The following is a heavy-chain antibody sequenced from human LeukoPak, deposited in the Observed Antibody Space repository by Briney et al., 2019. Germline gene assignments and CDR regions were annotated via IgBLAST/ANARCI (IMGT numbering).Heavy chain of an antibody. CDR2: INSDGINT. D-gene: IGHD1-7*01. Sequence: PGGSLRLSCAASGFTFSNYWMHWVRQAPGKGLVWVSRINSDGINTSYADSVKGRFTISRDNAKNSLYLQMNSLRVEDTAVYYCVRDITGTTYYYYYMDVWGKGTTVTVSS. CDR1: GFTFSNYW. J-gene: IGHJ6*03. V-gene: IGHV3-74*01. CDR3: VRDITGTTYYYYYMDV.